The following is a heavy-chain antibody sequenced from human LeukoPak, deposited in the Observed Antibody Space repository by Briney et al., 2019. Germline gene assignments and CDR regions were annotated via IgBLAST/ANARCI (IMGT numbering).Heavy chain of an antibody. CDR3: AKGADHLTWRMTTVAGTRFDF. V-gene: IGHV3-43*02. CDR2: ISGDGGSR. Sequence: GGSLRLSCAVSGFTFDDYSMHWVRQAPAKGLQWVSLISGDGGSRYYAGSVKGRFTVSRDNNKNSLYLQMNRLRPEDTAFYYCAKGADHLTWRMTTVAGTRFDFWAQGPLVTVFS. CDR1: GFTFDDYS. J-gene: IGHJ4*02. D-gene: IGHD6-19*01.